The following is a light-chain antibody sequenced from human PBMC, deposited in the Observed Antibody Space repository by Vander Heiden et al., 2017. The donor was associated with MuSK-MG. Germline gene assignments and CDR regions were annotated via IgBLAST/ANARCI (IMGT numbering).Light chain of an antibody. CDR1: SSNIGSNT. CDR3: AAWDDSLNGYWV. V-gene: IGLV1-44*01. J-gene: IGLJ3*02. Sequence: QSGLTQPPSASGTPGQRVTISCTGSSSNIGSNTGNGYQQRPGTAPKPLISSNNQRPAGVPDRFSGSKSGTSASLAISGLQSEDEADYYCAAWDDSLNGYWVFGGGTKLTVL. CDR2: SNN.